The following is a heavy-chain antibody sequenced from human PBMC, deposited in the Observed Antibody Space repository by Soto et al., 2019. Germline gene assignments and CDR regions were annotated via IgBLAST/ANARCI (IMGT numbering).Heavy chain of an antibody. CDR3: ARESVLKWLARIFYMDV. V-gene: IGHV3-21*01. CDR1: GFTFSSYS. CDR2: ISSSSSYI. D-gene: IGHD6-19*01. Sequence: EVHLVESGGGLVKPGGSLRLSCAASGFTFSSYSMNWVRQAPGKGLEWVSSISSSSSYIYYADSVKGRFTISRDNAKNSLYLQMNSLRAEDTAVYYCARESVLKWLARIFYMDVWGKGTTVTVSS. J-gene: IGHJ6*03.